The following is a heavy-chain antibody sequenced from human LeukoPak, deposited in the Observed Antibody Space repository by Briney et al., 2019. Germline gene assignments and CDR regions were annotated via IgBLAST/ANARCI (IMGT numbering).Heavy chain of an antibody. V-gene: IGHV3-23*01. D-gene: IGHD3-9*01. J-gene: IGHJ4*02. CDR1: GFTFSDYN. Sequence: GGSLRLSCAASGFTFSDYNMSWVRQAPGKGLEWVSAISGSGGSTYYADSVKGRFAISRDNSKNTLYLQMNSLRAEDTAVYYCAKGRGILTGYLDWFPDYWGQGTLVTVSS. CDR3: AKGRGILTGYLDWFPDY. CDR2: ISGSGGST.